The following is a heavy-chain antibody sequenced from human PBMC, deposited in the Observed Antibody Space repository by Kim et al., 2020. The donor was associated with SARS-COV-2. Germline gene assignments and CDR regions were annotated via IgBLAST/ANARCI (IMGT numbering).Heavy chain of an antibody. Sequence: GGSLRLSCAASGFTFSSYAMHWVRQAPGKGLEWVAVISYDGSNKYYADSVKGRFTISRDNSKNTLYLQMNSLRAEDTAVYYCATGNRGEPYYDSSGYYNDAFDIWGQGTMVTVSS. CDR3: ATGNRGEPYYDSSGYYNDAFDI. CDR1: GFTFSSYA. J-gene: IGHJ3*02. V-gene: IGHV3-30*04. D-gene: IGHD3-22*01. CDR2: ISYDGSNK.